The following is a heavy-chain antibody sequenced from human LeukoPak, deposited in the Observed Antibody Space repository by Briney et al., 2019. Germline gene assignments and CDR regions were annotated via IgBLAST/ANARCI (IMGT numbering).Heavy chain of an antibody. V-gene: IGHV3-30*02. J-gene: IGHJ3*02. Sequence: GGSLRLSCAASGFTFSSYGMHWVRQAPGKGLEWVAFIRYDGSNKYYAESVKGRFTISRDNSKNTLYLQMNSLRAEDTAVYYCAKPRHRGYSYGPNDDAFDIWGQGTMVTVSS. CDR1: GFTFSSYG. CDR3: AKPRHRGYSYGPNDDAFDI. CDR2: IRYDGSNK. D-gene: IGHD5-18*01.